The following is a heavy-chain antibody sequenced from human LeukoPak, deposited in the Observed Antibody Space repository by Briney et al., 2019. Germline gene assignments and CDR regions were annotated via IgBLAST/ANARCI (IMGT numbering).Heavy chain of an antibody. V-gene: IGHV3-74*01. CDR2: KNTDLRST. D-gene: IGHD2-2*01. J-gene: IGHJ6*02. CDR3: ARVGYCSSGICYGMDV. Sequence: PGGSLRLSCAASGFTFGSYYMHWVRQAPGKGLVCVSRKNTDLRSTSYADSVKGRFTISRDNAKNTVYLQMKSLRVEDTAVYYCARVGYCSSGICYGMDVWGPGTTVSVSS. CDR1: GFTFGSYY.